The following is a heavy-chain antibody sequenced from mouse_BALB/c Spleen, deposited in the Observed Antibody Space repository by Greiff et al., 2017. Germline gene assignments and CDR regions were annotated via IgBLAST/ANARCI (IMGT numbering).Heavy chain of an antibody. D-gene: IGHD1-1*01. J-gene: IGHJ3*01. CDR2: IYPGDDNT. Sequence: QVQLQQSGPELVKPGASVRISCKASGYTFTSYYIHWVKQRPGQGLEWIGRIYPGDDNTKYNEKFKGKATLTADKSSSTAYMQLSSLTSEDSAVYFCARGDYYGSSSLAYWGQGTPVTVSA. CDR3: ARGDYYGSSSLAY. V-gene: IGHV1S56*01. CDR1: GYTFTSYY.